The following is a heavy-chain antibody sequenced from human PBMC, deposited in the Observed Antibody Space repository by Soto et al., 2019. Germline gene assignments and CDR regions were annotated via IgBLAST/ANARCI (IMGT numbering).Heavy chain of an antibody. J-gene: IGHJ4*02. CDR3: ATLQWSFGELLFYYFDY. D-gene: IGHD3-10*01. CDR2: FDPEDGET. CDR1: GYTLTGLS. V-gene: IGHV1-24*01. Sequence: EASVKVSCKVSGYTLTGLSRHWVRQAPGKGLEWMGGFDPEDGETIYAQKFQGRVTMTEDTSTDTAYMELSSLISEDTAVYYCATLQWSFGELLFYYFDYWAQGTLVTVSS.